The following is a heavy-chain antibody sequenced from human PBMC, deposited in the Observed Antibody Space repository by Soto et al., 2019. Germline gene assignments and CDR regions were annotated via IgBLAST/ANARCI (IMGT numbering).Heavy chain of an antibody. D-gene: IGHD3-9*01. Sequence: GESLKISCKGSGYSFTSYWISWVRQMPGKGLEWMGRIDPSDSYTNYSPSFQGHVTISADKSISTAYLQWSSLKASDTAMYYCASQGDILTGPPHIKYYYYGMDVWGQGTTVTVSS. V-gene: IGHV5-10-1*01. CDR1: GYSFTSYW. CDR2: IDPSDSYT. CDR3: ASQGDILTGPPHIKYYYYGMDV. J-gene: IGHJ6*02.